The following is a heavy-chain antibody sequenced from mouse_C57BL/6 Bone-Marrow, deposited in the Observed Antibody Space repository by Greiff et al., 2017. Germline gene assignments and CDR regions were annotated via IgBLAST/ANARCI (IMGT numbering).Heavy chain of an antibody. CDR1: GYTFTSYW. V-gene: IGHV1-55*01. D-gene: IGHD1-1*01. Sequence: QVQLQQPGAELVKPGASVKMSCKASGYTFTSYWITWVKQRPGQGLEWIGNIYPGSGSTNYNEKFKSKATLTVDTSSSTAYMQRSSLTSEDSAVYYCARYYVRSRDYWGQGTTLTVSS. J-gene: IGHJ2*01. CDR3: ARYYVRSRDY. CDR2: IYPGSGST.